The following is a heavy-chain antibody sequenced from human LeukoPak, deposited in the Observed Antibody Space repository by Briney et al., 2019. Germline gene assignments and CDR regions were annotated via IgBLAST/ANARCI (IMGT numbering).Heavy chain of an antibody. J-gene: IGHJ4*02. D-gene: IGHD4-17*01. Sequence: PSETLSLTCAVYGGSFSGYYWSWIRQPPGKGLEWIGEINHSGSTNYNPSLKSRVTISVDTSKNQFSLKLSSVTAADTAVCYCAREQGDYGDYPDYWGQGTLVTVSS. V-gene: IGHV4-34*01. CDR2: INHSGST. CDR1: GGSFSGYY. CDR3: AREQGDYGDYPDY.